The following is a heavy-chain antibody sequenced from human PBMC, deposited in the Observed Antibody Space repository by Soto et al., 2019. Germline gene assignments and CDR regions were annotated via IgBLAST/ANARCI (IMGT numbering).Heavy chain of an antibody. D-gene: IGHD2-15*01. V-gene: IGHV3-30-3*01. CDR1: GFTFSSYA. CDR2: ISYDGSNK. Sequence: GGSLRLSCAASGFTFSSYAMHWVRQAPGKGLEWVAVISYDGSNKYYADSVKGRFTISRDNSKNTLYLQMNSLRAEDTAVYYCARDIRGRCSGGSCYGGYYYYYGMDVWGQGTTVTVSS. J-gene: IGHJ6*02. CDR3: ARDIRGRCSGGSCYGGYYYYYGMDV.